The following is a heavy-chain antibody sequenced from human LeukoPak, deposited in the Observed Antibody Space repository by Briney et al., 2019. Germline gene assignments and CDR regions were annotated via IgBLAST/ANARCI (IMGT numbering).Heavy chain of an antibody. D-gene: IGHD1-26*01. CDR3: ARGREGPHRLDY. CDR1: GGSFSGYY. J-gene: IGHJ4*02. V-gene: IGHV4-34*01. Sequence: PSETLSLTCAVYGGSFSGYYWSWIRQPPGKGLEWIGEINHSGSTNYNPSLKSRVTISVDTSKNQFSLKLSSVTAADTAVYYCARGREGPHRLDYWGQGTLVTVPS. CDR2: INHSGST.